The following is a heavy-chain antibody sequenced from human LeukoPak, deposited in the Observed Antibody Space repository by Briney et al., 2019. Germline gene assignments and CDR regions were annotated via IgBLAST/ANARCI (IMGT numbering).Heavy chain of an antibody. CDR3: ARDPQWELDY. CDR1: GYTFTSYG. CDR2: ISAYNGNT. D-gene: IGHD1-26*01. J-gene: IGHJ4*02. V-gene: IGHV1-18*01. Sequence: ASVKVSCKASGYTFTSYGISWVRQAPGHGLEWMGWISAYNGNTNYAKKPQGRVTMTTDTSTSTAYMELRSLKSDDTAVYYCARDPQWELDYWGQGTLVTVSA.